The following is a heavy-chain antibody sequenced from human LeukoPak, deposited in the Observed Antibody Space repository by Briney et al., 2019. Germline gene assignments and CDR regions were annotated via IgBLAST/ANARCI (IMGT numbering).Heavy chain of an antibody. CDR2: ISAYNGNT. J-gene: IGHJ6*03. D-gene: IGHD3-3*01. V-gene: IGHV1-18*04. CDR1: GYTFTGYY. Sequence: ASVKVSCKASGYTFTGYYMHWVRQAPGQGLEWMGWISAYNGNTNYAQRLQGRVTMTTDTSTSTAYMELRSLRSDDTAVYYCARGPYYDFWSGYYHYYYYYYMDVWGKGTTVTVSS. CDR3: ARGPYYDFWSGYYHYYYYYYMDV.